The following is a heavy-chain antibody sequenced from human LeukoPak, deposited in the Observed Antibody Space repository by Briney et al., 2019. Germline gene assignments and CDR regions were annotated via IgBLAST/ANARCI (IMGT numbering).Heavy chain of an antibody. J-gene: IGHJ4*02. Sequence: PSESLSLTCAVYGGSFSGYYWSWIRQPPGKGLEWIGEINHSGSTNYNPSLKSRVTISVDTSKNQFSLKLSSVTAADTAVYYCAGGYDILTGYTRSFDYWGQGTLVTVSS. CDR2: INHSGST. V-gene: IGHV4-34*01. D-gene: IGHD3-9*01. CDR3: AGGYDILTGYTRSFDY. CDR1: GGSFSGYY.